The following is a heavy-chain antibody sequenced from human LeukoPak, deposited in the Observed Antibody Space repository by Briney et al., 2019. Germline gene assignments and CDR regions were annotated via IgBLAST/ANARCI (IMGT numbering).Heavy chain of an antibody. Sequence: GGSLRLSCAASGFTFSSYGMHWVRQAPGKGLEWVAFIRYDGSNKYYADSVKGRFTISRDNSKNTLYLQMNSLRAEDTAVYYCAKVIRDGYNYATDYWGQGTLVTVSS. CDR1: GFTFSSYG. J-gene: IGHJ4*02. CDR3: AKVIRDGYNYATDY. V-gene: IGHV3-30*02. D-gene: IGHD5-24*01. CDR2: IRYDGSNK.